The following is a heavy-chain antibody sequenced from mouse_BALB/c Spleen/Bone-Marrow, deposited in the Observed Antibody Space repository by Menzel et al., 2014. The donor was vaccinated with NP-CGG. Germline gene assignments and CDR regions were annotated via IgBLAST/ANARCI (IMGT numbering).Heavy chain of an antibody. J-gene: IGHJ3*01. V-gene: IGHV1-14*01. CDR1: GYTFTRYI. CDR2: INPYNDYT. CDR3: ARLGPYYRYDVAY. D-gene: IGHD2-14*01. Sequence: EVQLVESGPELVKLGASVKMSCKASGYTFTRYIIHWVKQKPGQGLDWIGYINPYNDYTKYNEKFKGKATLTSDRSSSTAYMELSSLTSEDSAVYYCARLGPYYRYDVAYWGQGTLVTVSA.